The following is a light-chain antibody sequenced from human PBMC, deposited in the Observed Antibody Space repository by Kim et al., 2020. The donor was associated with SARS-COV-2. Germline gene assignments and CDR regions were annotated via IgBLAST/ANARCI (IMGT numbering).Light chain of an antibody. J-gene: IGKJ1*01. Sequence: DIQMTQSPSAMSASVGDRVTITCRASQGISNYLAWFQQKPGKVPQRLIYAASSLQSGFPSRFSGSGSGTEFTLTISSLQPEDFATYDCLQHNSYPWTFVQGTKVEIK. CDR3: LQHNSYPWT. CDR1: QGISNY. CDR2: AAS. V-gene: IGKV1-17*03.